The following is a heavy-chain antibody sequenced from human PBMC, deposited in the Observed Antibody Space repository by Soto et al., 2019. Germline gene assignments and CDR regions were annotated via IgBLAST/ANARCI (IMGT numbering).Heavy chain of an antibody. D-gene: IGHD2-2*01. V-gene: IGHV4-59*08. CDR2: IYYSGST. J-gene: IGHJ4*02. CDR3: ARTYCSSTSCYYDY. Sequence: SLTCTVSGGSISSYYWSWIRQPPGKGLEWIGYIYYSGSTNYNPSLKSRVTISVDTSKNQFSLKLSSVTAADTAVYYCARTYCSSTSCYYDYWGQGTLVTVSS. CDR1: GGSISSYY.